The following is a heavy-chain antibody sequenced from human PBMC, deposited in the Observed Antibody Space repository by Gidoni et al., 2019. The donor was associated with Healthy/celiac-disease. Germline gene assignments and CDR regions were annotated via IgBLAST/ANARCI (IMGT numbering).Heavy chain of an antibody. J-gene: IGHJ5*02. CDR1: GGSISSSSSY. CDR3: ARHLGYCSGGSCDDNWFDP. Sequence: QLQLQESGPGLVKPSETLSLTCTVSGGSISSSSSYWGWIRQPPGKGLEWIGSIYYSGSTYYNPSLKSRVTISVDTSKNQFSLKLSSVTAADTAVYYCARHLGYCSGGSCDDNWFDPWGQGTLVTVSS. CDR2: IYYSGST. V-gene: IGHV4-39*01. D-gene: IGHD2-15*01.